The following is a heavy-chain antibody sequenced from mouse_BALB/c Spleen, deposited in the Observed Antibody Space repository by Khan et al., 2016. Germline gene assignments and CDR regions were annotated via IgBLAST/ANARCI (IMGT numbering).Heavy chain of an antibody. CDR3: ARGTPLAD. V-gene: IGHV1-80*01. J-gene: IGHJ3*01. D-gene: IGHD2-14*01. CDR2: IYPGDGDT. CDR1: GYVFSSYW. Sequence: QVQLQQSGAELVRPGSSVKISCKASGYVFSSYWMNWVKQRPGQGLEWIGQIYPGDGDTYYTGKFKGKVTLTADKSSSTAYMQLSSLTSEDSAVYLCARGTPLADWGQGTLVTGSA.